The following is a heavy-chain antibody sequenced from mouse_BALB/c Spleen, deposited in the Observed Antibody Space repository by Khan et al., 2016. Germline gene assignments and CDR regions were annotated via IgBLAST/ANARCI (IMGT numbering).Heavy chain of an antibody. J-gene: IGHJ4*01. CDR3: ARSYYGYFAMDY. CDR1: GYTFTDYY. CDR2: IFPGSGST. V-gene: IGHV1-77*01. D-gene: IGHD1-2*01. Sequence: QVQLQQSGTELPRPGASVKLSCKASGYTFTDYYLHWVKQRTGQGREWIGEIFPGSGSTYYNEKFKGKASLTADTSSSTAYMQLSSLTSEDSAVYFCARSYYGYFAMDYWGHGASVTVSS.